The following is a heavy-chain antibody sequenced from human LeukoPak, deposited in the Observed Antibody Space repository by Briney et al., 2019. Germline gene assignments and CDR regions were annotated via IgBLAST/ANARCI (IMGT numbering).Heavy chain of an antibody. CDR3: ARDAYAGFSSSWHEDH. J-gene: IGHJ4*02. CDR2: INPNSGGT. CDR1: GYTFTGYY. D-gene: IGHD2-2*01. V-gene: IGHV1-2*02. Sequence: GASVKVSCKTSGYTFTGYYVHWVRQAPGQGLEWMGWINPNSGGTKYSPKFQARVTMTRDTSISTAYMELSGLTSDDTAVYYCARDAYAGFSSSWHEDHWGQGTLVTVFS.